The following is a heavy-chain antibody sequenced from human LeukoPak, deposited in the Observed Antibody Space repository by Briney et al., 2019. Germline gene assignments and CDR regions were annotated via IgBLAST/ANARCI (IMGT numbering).Heavy chain of an antibody. CDR3: ARDPTSGSYPDC. V-gene: IGHV3-7*01. CDR1: GFTFGSSW. J-gene: IGHJ4*02. D-gene: IGHD1-26*01. CDR2: IKQDGSEK. Sequence: GASLRLSCAASGFTFGSSWMSCVRQPPGKWLEWVANIKQDGSEKYYVDSVKGRFTISRDNAKNSLYLQMNSLRAEDTAVYYCARDPTSGSYPDCWGQGTLVTVSS.